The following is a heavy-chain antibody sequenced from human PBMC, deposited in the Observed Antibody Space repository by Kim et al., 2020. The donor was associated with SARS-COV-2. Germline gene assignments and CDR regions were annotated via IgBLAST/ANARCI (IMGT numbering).Heavy chain of an antibody. D-gene: IGHD6-19*01. J-gene: IGHJ4*02. V-gene: IGHV3-21*01. CDR2: ISSSSTYI. CDR3: ARDRGDNSGPGWSYYFDF. Sequence: GGSLRLSCAASGFTFISYNMNWVRQAPGKRLEWISSISSSSTYIHYADSVKGRFTISRDYAKNSLYLQMNSLRAEDTAVYYCARDRGDNSGPGWSYYFDFWGQGALVTVSS. CDR1: GFTFISYN.